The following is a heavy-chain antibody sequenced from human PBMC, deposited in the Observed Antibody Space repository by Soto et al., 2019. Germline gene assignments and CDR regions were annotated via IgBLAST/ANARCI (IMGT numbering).Heavy chain of an antibody. CDR3: ARSYYDSSGYNLDY. Sequence: PGGSPRLSCAASGFTFSSYGMHWVRQAPGKGLEWVAVIWYDGSNKYYADSVKGRFTISRDNSKNTLYLQMNSLRAEDTAVYYCARSYYDSSGYNLDYWGQGTLVTVSS. J-gene: IGHJ4*02. CDR2: IWYDGSNK. CDR1: GFTFSSYG. V-gene: IGHV3-33*01. D-gene: IGHD3-22*01.